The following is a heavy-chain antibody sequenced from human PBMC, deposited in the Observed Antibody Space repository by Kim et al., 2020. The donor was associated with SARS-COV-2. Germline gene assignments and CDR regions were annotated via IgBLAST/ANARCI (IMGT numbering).Heavy chain of an antibody. CDR2: FYGDGYS. Sequence: SETLSLTCTVSGGSINGYYWSWIRQPPGPGLEWIGVFYGDGYSDSNPTLKSRVTISVDMSTKKLYLKLTSASAADTDAYYCARHVKEMATTGPVDGLDI. V-gene: IGHV4-59*08. CDR3: ARHVKEMATTGPVDGLDI. J-gene: IGHJ3*02. D-gene: IGHD5-12*01. CDR1: GGSINGYY.